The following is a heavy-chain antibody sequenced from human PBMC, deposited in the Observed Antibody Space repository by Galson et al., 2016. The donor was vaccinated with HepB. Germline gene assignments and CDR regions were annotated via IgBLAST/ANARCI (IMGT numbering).Heavy chain of an antibody. Sequence: SLRLSCAASGFGFDDFAMHWVRQAPGKGLEWVSGISWSGNSIAYADPVKGRFTISRDNAKNSLFLQMRNLRPEDAAFYYCVIDNWEREAGIGGYFDLWGQGTLVTVSS. CDR1: GFGFDDFA. J-gene: IGHJ4*02. V-gene: IGHV3-9*01. CDR3: VIDNWEREAGIGGYFDL. D-gene: IGHD1-26*01. CDR2: ISWSGNSI.